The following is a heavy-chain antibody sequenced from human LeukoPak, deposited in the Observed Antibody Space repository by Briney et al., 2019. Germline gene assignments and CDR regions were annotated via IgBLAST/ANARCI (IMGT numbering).Heavy chain of an antibody. D-gene: IGHD6-19*01. CDR2: IYHSGST. Sequence: SETLSLTCTVSGGSISTYYWSWIRQPPGKRLEWIGYIYHSGSTKYNPSLKSRVTISVDTSKNQFSLKLSSVTAADTAVYYCTRDSSSGWSHFGYWGQGALVTVSS. V-gene: IGHV4-59*01. CDR3: TRDSSSGWSHFGY. J-gene: IGHJ4*02. CDR1: GGSISTYY.